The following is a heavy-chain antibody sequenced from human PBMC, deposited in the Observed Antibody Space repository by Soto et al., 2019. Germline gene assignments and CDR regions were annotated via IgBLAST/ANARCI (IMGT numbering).Heavy chain of an antibody. CDR3: ARLDTLANYFDY. CDR2: IYYRGTT. J-gene: IGHJ4*02. D-gene: IGHD1-1*01. CDR1: GGSITSYY. V-gene: IGHV4-59*01. Sequence: SETLSLTCAVSGGSITSYYWSWIRQPPGKGLEWIASIYYRGTTNHNPSLKSRVTISVDMSKNQFSLKLTSVTAADTAVYFCARLDTLANYFDYWGQGALVTVSS.